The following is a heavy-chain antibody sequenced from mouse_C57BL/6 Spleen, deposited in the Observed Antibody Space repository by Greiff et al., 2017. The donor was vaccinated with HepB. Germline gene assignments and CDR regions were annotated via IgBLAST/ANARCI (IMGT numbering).Heavy chain of an antibody. J-gene: IGHJ4*01. CDR3: ARGGHVNYAMDY. Sequence: VQLQQPGAELVRPGTSVKLSCKASGYTFTSYWMHWVKQRPGQGLEWIGVIDPSDSYTNYNQKFKGKATLTVDTSSSTAYMQLSSLTSEDSAVYYCARGGHVNYAMDYWGQGTSVTVSS. CDR1: GYTFTSYW. V-gene: IGHV1-59*01. CDR2: IDPSDSYT.